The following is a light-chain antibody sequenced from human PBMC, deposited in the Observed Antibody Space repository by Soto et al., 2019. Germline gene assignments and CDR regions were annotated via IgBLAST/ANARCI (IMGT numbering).Light chain of an antibody. V-gene: IGKV2-28*01. Sequence: IVMTQSPLSLPVTPGEPASISCRSSQSLLHSNGYNYLDSYLQKPGQSPQLLIYLGSNRASGVPDRFSGSGSGTDFTLKISRVEAEDVGVYYCMQALQTPLTFGGGTKVEIK. J-gene: IGKJ4*01. CDR1: QSLLHSNGYNY. CDR3: MQALQTPLT. CDR2: LGS.